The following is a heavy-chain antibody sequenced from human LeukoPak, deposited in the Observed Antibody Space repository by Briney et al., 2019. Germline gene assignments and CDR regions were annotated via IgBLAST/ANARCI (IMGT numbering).Heavy chain of an antibody. CDR3: AKDRRTTPSTAYDY. V-gene: IGHV3-30*02. D-gene: IGHD1-7*01. Sequence: GGSLRLSCAASGFTFSSYGMHWVRQAPGKGLEWVAFIRYDGSNKYYADSVKGRFTISRDNSKNTLYLQMNSLRAGDTAVYYCAKDRRTTPSTAYDYWGQGTLVTVSS. J-gene: IGHJ4*02. CDR2: IRYDGSNK. CDR1: GFTFSSYG.